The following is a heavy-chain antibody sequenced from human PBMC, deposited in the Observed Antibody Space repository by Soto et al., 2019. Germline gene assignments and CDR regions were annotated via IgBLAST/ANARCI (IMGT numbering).Heavy chain of an antibody. CDR2: IIPILGIA. D-gene: IGHD4-17*01. CDR1: GGTFSSYT. J-gene: IGHJ6*02. Sequence: QVQLVQSGAEVKKPGSSVKVSCKASGGTFSSYTISWVRQAPGQGLEWMGRIIPILGIANYAQKFQGRVTITAGKSTSTAYMELSSLRSEDTAVYYCALASHGMTTVPNYYYYGMDVWGQGTTVTVSS. V-gene: IGHV1-69*02. CDR3: ALASHGMTTVPNYYYYGMDV.